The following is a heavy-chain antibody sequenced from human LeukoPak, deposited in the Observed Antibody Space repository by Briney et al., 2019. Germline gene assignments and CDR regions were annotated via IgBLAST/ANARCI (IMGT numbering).Heavy chain of an antibody. CDR2: LNTDGSST. D-gene: IGHD3-22*01. Sequence: GGSLRLSCAASGFTFSSYWMHWVRQAPGKGLVWFSRLNTDGSSTIYADSVKGRFTISRDNAKNTLYLQMSSLRAEDTAVYYCARGYYDSNDSNRSNWFDPWGQGTLVTVSS. V-gene: IGHV3-74*01. J-gene: IGHJ5*02. CDR1: GFTFSSYW. CDR3: ARGYYDSNDSNRSNWFDP.